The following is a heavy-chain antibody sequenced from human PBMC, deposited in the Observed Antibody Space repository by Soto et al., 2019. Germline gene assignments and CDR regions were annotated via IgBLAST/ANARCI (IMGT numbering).Heavy chain of an antibody. Sequence: ASVKVSCKASGYTFTSYAMHWVRQAPGQRLEWMGWINAGNGNTKYSQKFQGRVTITRDTSASTAYMELSSLRSEDTAVYYCARERGLRNGSSGVFLTWFPPWGRGPLVTVPS. CDR3: ARERGLRNGSSGVFLTWFPP. V-gene: IGHV1-3*01. CDR2: INAGNGNT. D-gene: IGHD6-13*01. CDR1: GYTFTSYA. J-gene: IGHJ5*02.